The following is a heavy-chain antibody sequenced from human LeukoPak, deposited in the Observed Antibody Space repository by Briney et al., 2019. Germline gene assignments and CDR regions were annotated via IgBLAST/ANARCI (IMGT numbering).Heavy chain of an antibody. D-gene: IGHD1-1*01. Sequence: GESLKISCKGSGYRFTSYWIGWVRQMPGKGLEWMGIIYPGDSDTRYSPSFRGQVTMSADKSINTAYLQWSSLKASDTAMYYCARHRAPDGTDAFDIWCQVTMVTVSS. CDR1: GYRFTSYW. J-gene: IGHJ3*02. CDR2: IYPGDSDT. CDR3: ARHRAPDGTDAFDI. V-gene: IGHV5-51*01.